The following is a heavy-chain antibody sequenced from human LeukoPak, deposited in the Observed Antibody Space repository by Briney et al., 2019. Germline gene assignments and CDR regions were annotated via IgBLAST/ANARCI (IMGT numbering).Heavy chain of an antibody. J-gene: IGHJ6*02. CDR3: ARRGTGHGMDV. D-gene: IGHD1-1*01. Sequence: GGCLRLSCAASGFTFSSHLMHWVRQAPGKGLVWVSRISSDGTYTNYADSVRGRFTISRDNAKNTLYLQMNSLRAEDTAVYYCARRGTGHGMDVWGQGTTVIVSS. CDR1: GFTFSSHL. V-gene: IGHV3-74*01. CDR2: ISSDGTYT.